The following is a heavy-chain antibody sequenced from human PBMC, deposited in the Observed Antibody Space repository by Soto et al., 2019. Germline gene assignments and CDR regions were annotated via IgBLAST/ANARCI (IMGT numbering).Heavy chain of an antibody. CDR1: GGTFSSYA. V-gene: IGHV1-69*13. Sequence: SVKVSCKASGGTFSSYAISWVRQAPGQGLEWMGGIIPIFGTANYAQKFQGRVTITADESTSTAYMELSSLRSEDTAVYYCARDYPPDYYDSSGYYYGEFDYWGQGTLVTVSS. CDR2: IIPIFGTA. D-gene: IGHD3-22*01. J-gene: IGHJ4*02. CDR3: ARDYPPDYYDSSGYYYGEFDY.